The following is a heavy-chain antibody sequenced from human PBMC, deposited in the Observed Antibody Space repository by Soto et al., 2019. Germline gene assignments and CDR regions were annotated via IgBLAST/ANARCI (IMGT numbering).Heavy chain of an antibody. CDR1: GFNFTNHW. Sequence: VHLVESGGGLVQPGGSLRLSCAASGFNFTNHWMHWVRQAPGKGLVWVSRITSDGKSKAYAESVKGRFAISRDNAKNTVYLRMNGLTVEYTAVYYCARESGDWPLNWCAPWGQGTLVTVSS. V-gene: IGHV3-74*01. J-gene: IGHJ5*02. CDR2: ITSDGKSK. D-gene: IGHD2-21*02. CDR3: ARESGDWPLNWCAP.